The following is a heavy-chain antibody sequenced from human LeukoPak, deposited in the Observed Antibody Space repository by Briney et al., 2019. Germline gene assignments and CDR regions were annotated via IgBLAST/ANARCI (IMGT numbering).Heavy chain of an antibody. CDR1: GGSINGGSYY. CDR2: IFTTGST. D-gene: IGHD6-13*01. CDR3: ARAIKGIAAAGPSDWFDP. Sequence: KSSETLSLTCSVSGGSINGGSYYWSWIRQPAGKPLEWIGHIFTTGSTSCNPSLRTRVTISEDSSKDQFSLNLKSVTAADTAVYYCARAIKGIAAAGPSDWFDPWGQGTLVTVSS. V-gene: IGHV4-61*09. J-gene: IGHJ5*02.